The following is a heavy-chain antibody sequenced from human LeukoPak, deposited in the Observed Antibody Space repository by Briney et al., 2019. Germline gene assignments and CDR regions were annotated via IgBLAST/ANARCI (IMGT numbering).Heavy chain of an antibody. CDR3: ARGAFASGF. CDR2: ISSRSSYT. Sequence: GGSLRLSCGASGFTFSSSTMNWVRQTPRKGLEWVSSISSRSSYTYYADSVKGRFSISRDNARNSVFLQMNSLSVEDTAVYYCARGAFASGFWGQGALVTVSS. J-gene: IGHJ4*02. CDR1: GFTFSSST. V-gene: IGHV3-21*01. D-gene: IGHD3-10*01.